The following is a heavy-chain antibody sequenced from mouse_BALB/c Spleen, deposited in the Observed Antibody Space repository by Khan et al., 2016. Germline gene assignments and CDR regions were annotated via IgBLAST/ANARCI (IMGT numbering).Heavy chain of an antibody. CDR3: ARGGLRQGYYFDY. CDR2: IYPGNVNT. D-gene: IGHD2-4*01. J-gene: IGHJ2*01. V-gene: IGHV1S56*01. Sequence: QVQLQQSGPELVKPGASVRISCKASGYTFTSYYIHWVKQRPGQGLEWIGWIYPGNVNTKYNEKFKGKATLTADKSSSTAYMQLSSLTSEDSAVYFCARGGLRQGYYFDYWGQGTTLTVSS. CDR1: GYTFTSYY.